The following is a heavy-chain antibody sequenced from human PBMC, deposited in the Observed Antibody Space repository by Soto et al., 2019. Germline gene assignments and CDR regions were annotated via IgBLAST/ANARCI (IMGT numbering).Heavy chain of an antibody. CDR2: TRNKANSYTT. CDR3: ARGITMVRGVRITLYYYYYGMDV. CDR1: GFTFSDHY. J-gene: IGHJ6*02. V-gene: IGHV3-72*01. D-gene: IGHD3-10*01. Sequence: GGSLRLSCAASGFTFSDHYMEWVRQAPGKGLEWVGRTRNKANSYTTEYAASVKGRFTISRDDSKNSLYLQMNSLKTEDTAVYYCARGITMVRGVRITLYYYYYGMDVWGQGTTVTVSS.